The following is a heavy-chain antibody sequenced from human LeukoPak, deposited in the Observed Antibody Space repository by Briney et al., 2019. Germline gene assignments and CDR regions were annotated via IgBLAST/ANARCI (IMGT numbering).Heavy chain of an antibody. Sequence: APVKVSCKASGYTFVGYYMHWVRQAPEQGLEWMGWINPNSGGTNYAQKFQGRVTMTRDTSISTAYMELSRLRSDDTAVYYCASRDCSRTTCTSDYWGQGTLVTVSS. V-gene: IGHV1-2*02. D-gene: IGHD2-2*01. CDR3: ASRDCSRTTCTSDY. J-gene: IGHJ4*02. CDR1: GYTFVGYY. CDR2: INPNSGGT.